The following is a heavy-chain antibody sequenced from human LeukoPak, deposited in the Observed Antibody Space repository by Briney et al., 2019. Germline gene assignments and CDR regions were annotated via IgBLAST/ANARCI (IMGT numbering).Heavy chain of an antibody. D-gene: IGHD4-17*01. Sequence: GGSLRLSCAASVFTFSRYCMHWVRQAPGKGLVWVSGTNTDGSSTMYADSVKGRFTIARDNAKNTVYLQMNSLRAEDTAVYYCYGADAECWGQGTLVTVSS. CDR2: TNTDGSST. CDR3: YGADAEC. V-gene: IGHV3-74*03. J-gene: IGHJ1*01. CDR1: VFTFSRYC.